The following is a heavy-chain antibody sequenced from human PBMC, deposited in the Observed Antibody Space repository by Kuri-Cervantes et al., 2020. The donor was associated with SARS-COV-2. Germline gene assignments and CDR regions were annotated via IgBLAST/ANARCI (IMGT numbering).Heavy chain of an antibody. CDR3: ARTQSYITIFGVVNYYMDV. D-gene: IGHD3-3*01. V-gene: IGHV1-69*05. J-gene: IGHJ6*03. Sequence: SVKVSCKASGGTFSSYAISWVRQAPGQGLEWMGGIIPIFGTANYAQKFQGRVTITTDESTNTAYMELSSLRSEDTAVYYCARTQSYITIFGVVNYYMDVWGKGTTVTVSS. CDR2: IIPIFGTA. CDR1: GGTFSSYA.